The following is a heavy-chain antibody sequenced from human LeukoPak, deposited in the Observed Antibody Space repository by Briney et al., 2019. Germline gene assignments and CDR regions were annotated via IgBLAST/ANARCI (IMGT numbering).Heavy chain of an antibody. CDR3: AKDRGQYYDSSGYYPYYLDY. D-gene: IGHD3-22*01. V-gene: IGHV3-53*01. Sequence: GGSLRLSCAASGFTVSSSYMYWVRQAPGKGLEWVSFFYRGDSTYYADSVKGQFTISRDNSKNTLYLQMNSLRAEDTAVYYCAKDRGQYYDSSGYYPYYLDYWGQGTLVTVSS. CDR1: GFTVSSSY. J-gene: IGHJ4*02. CDR2: FYRGDST.